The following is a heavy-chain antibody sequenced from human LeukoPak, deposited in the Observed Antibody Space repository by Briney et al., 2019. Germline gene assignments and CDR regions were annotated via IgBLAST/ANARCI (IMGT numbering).Heavy chain of an antibody. V-gene: IGHV3-20*04. CDR2: INWNGGTT. CDR1: GLTFDDYG. D-gene: IGHD1-26*01. J-gene: IGHJ4*02. Sequence: GGSLRLSCVASGLTFDDYGMSWVRQAPGKGLEWVSGINWNGGTTTYADSVKGRFTISGDNAKNSLYLQMNSLRVEDTAFYYCARSSGANVYTYSFQYWGRGTLVTVSS. CDR3: ARSSGANVYTYSFQY.